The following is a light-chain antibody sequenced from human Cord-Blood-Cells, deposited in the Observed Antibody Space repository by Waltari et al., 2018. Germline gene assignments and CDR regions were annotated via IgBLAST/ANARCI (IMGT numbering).Light chain of an antibody. CDR2: KAS. J-gene: IGKJ4*01. Sequence: DIQMTQSRSTLSASVGDRVTIPCRASQSISSWLAWYQQKPGKAPKLLIYKASSLESGVPSRFSGSGSGTEFTLTISSLQPDDFATYYCQQYNSYPHTFGGGTKVEIK. V-gene: IGKV1-5*03. CDR1: QSISSW. CDR3: QQYNSYPHT.